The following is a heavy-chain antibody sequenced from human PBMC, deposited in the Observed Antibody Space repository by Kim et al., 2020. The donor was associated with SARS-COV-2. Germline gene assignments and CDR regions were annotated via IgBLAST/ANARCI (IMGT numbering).Heavy chain of an antibody. Sequence: GSTNYTPSLKSRVTISVDTSKNQFSLKLSSVTAADTAVYYCARGRYYSVYWGQGTLVTVSS. D-gene: IGHD3-10*01. CDR2: GST. V-gene: IGHV4-61*02. CDR3: ARGRYYSVY. J-gene: IGHJ4*02.